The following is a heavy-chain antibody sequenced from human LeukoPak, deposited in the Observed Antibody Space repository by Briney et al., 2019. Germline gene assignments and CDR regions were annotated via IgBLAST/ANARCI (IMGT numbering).Heavy chain of an antibody. Sequence: PSETLSLTCTVSGGSISSSSYYWGWIRQPPGKGLEWIGSIYYSGSTYYNPSLKSRVTISVDTSKNQFSLKLSSVTAADTAVYYCARDRGVVTAIRWFDPWGQGTLVTVSS. CDR2: IYYSGST. J-gene: IGHJ5*02. CDR3: ARDRGVVTAIRWFDP. CDR1: GGSISSSSYY. D-gene: IGHD2-21*02. V-gene: IGHV4-39*02.